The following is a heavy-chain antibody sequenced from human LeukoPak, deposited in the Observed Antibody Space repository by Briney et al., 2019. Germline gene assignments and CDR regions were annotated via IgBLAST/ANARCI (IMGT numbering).Heavy chain of an antibody. CDR1: GFTFSSYA. Sequence: GGSLRLSCAASGFTFSSYAMSWVRQAPGKGLEWVSPISGSGSSTYYADSVKGRLTISRDNSKNTLYLQMNSLRAEDTAVYYCAKGVAVASPYYFDYWGQGTLVTVSS. V-gene: IGHV3-23*01. CDR2: ISGSGSST. J-gene: IGHJ4*02. CDR3: AKGVAVASPYYFDY. D-gene: IGHD6-19*01.